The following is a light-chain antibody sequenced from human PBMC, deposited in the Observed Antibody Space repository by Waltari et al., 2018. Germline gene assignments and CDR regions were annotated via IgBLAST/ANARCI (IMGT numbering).Light chain of an antibody. CDR2: GAS. CDR1: QRVSSSY. Sequence: IVLTQSPGTLSLSPGERATLSCRASQRVSSSYLAWYQQKPGPAPRLLISGASSRATGIPDRFSGSGSGTDFTLTISRLEPEDFAVYYCQQYGSSPRLTFGGGTKVEIK. J-gene: IGKJ4*01. CDR3: QQYGSSPRLT. V-gene: IGKV3-20*01.